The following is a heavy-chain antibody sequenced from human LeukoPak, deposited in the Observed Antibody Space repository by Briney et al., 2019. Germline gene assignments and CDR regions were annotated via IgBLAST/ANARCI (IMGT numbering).Heavy chain of an antibody. CDR1: GFTFSSYA. CDR2: INSDGSST. V-gene: IGHV3-74*01. D-gene: IGHD4-17*01. J-gene: IGHJ4*02. CDR3: ARGDYGDFTAGKDY. Sequence: GGSLRLSCAASGFTFSSYAMSWVRQAPGKGLEWVSRINSDGSSTSYADSVKGRFTISRDNAKNTLYLQMNSLRAEDTAVYYCARGDYGDFTAGKDYWGQGTLVTVSS.